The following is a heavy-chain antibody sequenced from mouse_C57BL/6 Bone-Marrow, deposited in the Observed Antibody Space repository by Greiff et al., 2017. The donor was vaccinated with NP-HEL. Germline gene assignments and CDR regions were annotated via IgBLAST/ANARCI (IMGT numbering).Heavy chain of an antibody. J-gene: IGHJ3*01. CDR2: INPNYGTT. V-gene: IGHV1-39*01. CDR1: GYSFTDYN. Sequence: EVKLMESGPELVKPGASVKISCKASGYSFTDYNMNWVKQSNGKSLEWIGVINPNYGTTSYNQKFKGKATLTVDQSSSTAYMQLNSLTSEDSAVYYCARFDDGYFLWFAYWGQGTLVTVSA. CDR3: ARFDDGYFLWFAY. D-gene: IGHD2-3*01.